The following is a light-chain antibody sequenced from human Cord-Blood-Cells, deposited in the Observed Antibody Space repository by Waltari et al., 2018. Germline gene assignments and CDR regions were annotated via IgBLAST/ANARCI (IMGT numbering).Light chain of an antibody. CDR2: QDS. V-gene: IGLV3-1*01. J-gene: IGLJ3*02. CDR3: QAWDSISWV. Sequence: SYELTQPPSVSVSPGQTASITCSGDKLGDKYACWYQQKPGQSPVLCIYQDSKRPSGIPERFSGSNSGNTATLTISGTQAMDEADYYCQAWDSISWVFGGGTKLTVL. CDR1: KLGDKY.